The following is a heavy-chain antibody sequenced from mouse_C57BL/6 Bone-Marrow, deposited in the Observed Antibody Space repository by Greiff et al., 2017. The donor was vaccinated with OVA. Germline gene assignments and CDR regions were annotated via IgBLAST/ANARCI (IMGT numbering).Heavy chain of an antibody. CDR2: ISSGGDYI. D-gene: IGHD2-1*01. CDR1: GFTFSSYA. J-gene: IGHJ4*01. V-gene: IGHV5-9-1*02. CDR3: TRLLDAMDY. Sequence: EVKLQESGEGLVKPGGSLKLSCAASGFTFSSYAMSWVRQTPEKRLEWVAYISSGGDYIYYADTVKGRFTISRDNARNTLYLQMSSLKSEDKAMYYGTRLLDAMDYWGQGTSVTVSS.